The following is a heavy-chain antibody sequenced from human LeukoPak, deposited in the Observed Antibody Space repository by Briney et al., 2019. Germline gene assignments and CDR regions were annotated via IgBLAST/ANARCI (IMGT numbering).Heavy chain of an antibody. J-gene: IGHJ5*02. CDR3: ARDSFGELYRGGLNWFDP. V-gene: IGHV1-18*04. CDR1: GYTFTSYG. Sequence: ASVKVSCKASGYTFTSYGISWVRQAPGQGLEWMGWISAYNGNTNYAQKLQGRVTMTTDTSTSTAYMELRSLRSDDTAVHYCARDSFGELYRGGLNWFDPWGQGTLVTVSS. CDR2: ISAYNGNT. D-gene: IGHD3-10*01.